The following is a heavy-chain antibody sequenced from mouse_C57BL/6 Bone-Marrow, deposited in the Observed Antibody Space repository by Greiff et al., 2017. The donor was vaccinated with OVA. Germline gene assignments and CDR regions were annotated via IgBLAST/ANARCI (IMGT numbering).Heavy chain of an antibody. J-gene: IGHJ4*01. CDR3: ARFPYYYGSSPYYAMDY. D-gene: IGHD1-1*01. CDR1: GFTFTDYY. CDR2: IRNKANGYTT. V-gene: IGHV7-3*01. Sequence: EVKLVESGGGLVQPGGSLSLSCAASGFTFTDYYMSWVRQPPGKALEWLGFIRNKANGYTTEYSASVKGRFTISRDNSQSILYLQMNALRAEDSATYYCARFPYYYGSSPYYAMDYWGQGTSVTVSS.